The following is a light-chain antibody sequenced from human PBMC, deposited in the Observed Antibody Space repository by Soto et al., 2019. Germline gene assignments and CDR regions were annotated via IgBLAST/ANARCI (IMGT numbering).Light chain of an antibody. J-gene: IGKJ5*01. CDR2: GAS. Sequence: ELVMTQSPATLSVSPGERATLSCRASQSVSSNLAWYQQKPGQAPRLLIYGASTRATGIPARFSGSGSGTEFTLTISSLQSEDFAVYYCQQYNNWLLTCGQGTRLEIK. V-gene: IGKV3-15*01. CDR3: QQYNNWLLT. CDR1: QSVSSN.